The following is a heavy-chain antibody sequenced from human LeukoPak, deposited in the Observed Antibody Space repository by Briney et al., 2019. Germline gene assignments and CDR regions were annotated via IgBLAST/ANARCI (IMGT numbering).Heavy chain of an antibody. J-gene: IGHJ4*02. CDR1: GFTFSSYA. D-gene: IGHD3-10*01. CDR3: ATLFESGTYNNFFHY. V-gene: IGHV3-23*01. Sequence: GGSLRLSCAASGFTFSSYAMSWVRQAPGKGLEWVSAISATSSSTYDADSVKGRFTISRDNSKNTLYLQMNSLRPEDTTIYYCATLFESGTYNNFFHYWGQGTLVMVST. CDR2: ISATSSST.